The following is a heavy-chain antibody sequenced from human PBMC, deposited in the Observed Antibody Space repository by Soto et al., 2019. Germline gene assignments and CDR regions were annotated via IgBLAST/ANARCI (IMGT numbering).Heavy chain of an antibody. V-gene: IGHV4-59*01. CDR1: GGSISSYY. CDR3: ARLTYYDSTGYFDS. CDR2: IYYSGYT. D-gene: IGHD3-22*01. Sequence: PSETLSLTCTVSGGSISSYYWTWIRQPPGRGLEWIGYIYYSGYTNYNPSLKSRVTMSVDTSMNRFSLKLSSVTAADTAAYYCARLTYYDSTGYFDSWGQGTLVTVSS. J-gene: IGHJ4*02.